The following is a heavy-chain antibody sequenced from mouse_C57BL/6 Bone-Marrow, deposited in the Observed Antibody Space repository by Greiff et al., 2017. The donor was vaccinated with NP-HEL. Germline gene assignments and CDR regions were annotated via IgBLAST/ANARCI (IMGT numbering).Heavy chain of an antibody. V-gene: IGHV5-9-1*02. CDR1: GFTFSSYA. Sequence: EVQGVESGEGLVKPGGSLKLSCAASGFTFSSYAMSWVRQTPEKRLEWVAYISSGGDYIYYADTVKGRFTISRDNARNTLYLQMSSLKSEDTAMYYCTRGDSSGPFDYWGQGTTLTVSS. CDR3: TRGDSSGPFDY. CDR2: ISSGGDYI. D-gene: IGHD3-2*02. J-gene: IGHJ2*01.